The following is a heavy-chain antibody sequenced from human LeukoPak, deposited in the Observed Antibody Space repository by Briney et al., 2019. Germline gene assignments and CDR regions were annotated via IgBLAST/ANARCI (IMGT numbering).Heavy chain of an antibody. CDR1: GYSFNTYW. J-gene: IGHJ4*02. Sequence: GESLKITCKGSGYSFNTYWIGWVRQMPGKGLEWMGIIYPGDSDTKYSPSFQGQVAISADKSISTAYLQWSSLRSEDTAVYYCARGRGVSSVAGTWIYVYWGQGTLVTVSS. D-gene: IGHD6-19*01. CDR2: IYPGDSDT. CDR3: ARGRGVSSVAGTWIYVY. V-gene: IGHV5-51*01.